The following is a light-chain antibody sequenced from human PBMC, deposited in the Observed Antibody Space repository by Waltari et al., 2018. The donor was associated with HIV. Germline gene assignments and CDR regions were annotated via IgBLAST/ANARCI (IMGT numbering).Light chain of an antibody. V-gene: IGKV3-20*01. CDR1: QSVSSGY. Sequence: EIVLTQSPGTLSLSPGERATLSCRASQSVSSGYLAWYQQKPSQGPRLLIYGASNRATGIPDRFSGSGSGTDFTLTISRLEPEDFAVYYCQQYSSSPPITFGQGTRLEIK. CDR3: QQYSSSPPIT. CDR2: GAS. J-gene: IGKJ5*01.